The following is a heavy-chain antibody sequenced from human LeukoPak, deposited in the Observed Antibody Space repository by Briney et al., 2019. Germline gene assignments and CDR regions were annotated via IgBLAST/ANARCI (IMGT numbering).Heavy chain of an antibody. D-gene: IGHD6-25*01. CDR3: ARVQRGGYHYYGMDV. J-gene: IGHJ6*02. Sequence: GASVKVSCKASGYTFTSYYMHWVRQAPGQGLEWMGIINPSGGSTSYAQKFQGRVTMTRDTSTSTVYMELSSLRSEDTAVYYCARVQRGGYHYYGMDVWGQGTTVTVSS. CDR2: INPSGGST. V-gene: IGHV1-46*01. CDR1: GYTFTSYY.